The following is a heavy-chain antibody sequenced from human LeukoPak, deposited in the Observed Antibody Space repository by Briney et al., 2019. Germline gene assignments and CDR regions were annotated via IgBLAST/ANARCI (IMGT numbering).Heavy chain of an antibody. CDR2: IYYSGST. CDR3: ARSFSPNYYDLLDY. D-gene: IGHD3-22*01. Sequence: SETLSLTCTVSGGSISTYCWSWIRQPPGKGLEWIGYIYYSGSTNYNPSLKSRVTISLDTSKNQFSLKLNSVTAADTATYYCARSFSPNYYDLLDYWGQGTLVTVSS. J-gene: IGHJ4*02. V-gene: IGHV4-59*01. CDR1: GGSISTYC.